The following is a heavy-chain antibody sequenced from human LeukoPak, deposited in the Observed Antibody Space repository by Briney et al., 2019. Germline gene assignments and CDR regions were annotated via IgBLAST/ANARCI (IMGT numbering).Heavy chain of an antibody. D-gene: IGHD6-19*01. J-gene: IGHJ4*02. CDR1: GFTFSSYA. CDR3: ARDRQYSSGWVPYFDY. CDR2: IGGPGDIT. Sequence: PGGPLRLSCAASGFTFSSYAMTLVRKPPGKGLDWVSTIGGPGDITYYADSVKGRFTISRDNSENTLYLQMNSLRAEDTAVYYCARDRQYSSGWVPYFDYWGQGILVTVSS. V-gene: IGHV3-23*01.